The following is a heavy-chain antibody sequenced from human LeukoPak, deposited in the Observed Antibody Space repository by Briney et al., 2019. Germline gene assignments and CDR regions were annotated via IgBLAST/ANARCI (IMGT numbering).Heavy chain of an antibody. V-gene: IGHV3-30-3*01. Sequence: PGGFLRLSCAASGFTFSSYAMHWVRQAPGKGLEWVAVISYDGSNKYYADSVKGRFTISRDNSKNTLYLQMNSLRAEDTAVYYCASAYCSGGSCYSWVYWGQGTLVTVSS. J-gene: IGHJ4*02. CDR1: GFTFSSYA. CDR3: ASAYCSGGSCYSWVY. D-gene: IGHD2-15*01. CDR2: ISYDGSNK.